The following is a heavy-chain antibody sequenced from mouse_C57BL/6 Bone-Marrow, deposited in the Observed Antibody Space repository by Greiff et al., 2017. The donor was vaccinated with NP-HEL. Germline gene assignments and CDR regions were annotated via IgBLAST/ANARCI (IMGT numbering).Heavy chain of an antibody. V-gene: IGHV1-64*01. Sequence: VKLQQPGAELVKPGASVKLSCKASGYTFTSYWMHWVKQRPGQGLEWIGMIHPNSGSTNYNEKFKSKATLTVDKSSSTAYMQLSSLTSEDSAVYYCARRPYGPYAMDYWGQGTSVTVSS. CDR1: GYTFTSYW. J-gene: IGHJ4*01. CDR2: IHPNSGST. CDR3: ARRPYGPYAMDY. D-gene: IGHD1-1*02.